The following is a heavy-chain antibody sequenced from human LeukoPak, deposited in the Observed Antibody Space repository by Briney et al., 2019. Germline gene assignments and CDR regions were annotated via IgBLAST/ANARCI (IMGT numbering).Heavy chain of an antibody. D-gene: IGHD2-2*02. Sequence: ASLKLSCKASGYTFTIYYMHWVRQAPGQGLEWMGWINPNSGGTTYAQRFQGRVTMTRDTSISTAYMELSGLTSDDTAVYYCARNPPYCTSTSCYNDYWGQGTLVTVSS. CDR1: GYTFTIYY. V-gene: IGHV1-2*02. CDR3: ARNPPYCTSTSCYNDY. CDR2: INPNSGGT. J-gene: IGHJ4*02.